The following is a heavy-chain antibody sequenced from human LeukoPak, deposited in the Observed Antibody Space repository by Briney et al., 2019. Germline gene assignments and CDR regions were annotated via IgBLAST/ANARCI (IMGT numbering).Heavy chain of an antibody. CDR2: IYSGGST. CDR1: GFTVSSNY. CDR3: ARAHILVGSGSYPDAFDI. J-gene: IGHJ3*02. Sequence: GGSLRLSCAASGFTVSSNYMSWVRQAPGKGLEWVSVIYSGGSTYYADSVKGRFTISRDNSKNTLYLHMNSLRAEDTAVYYCARAHILVGSGSYPDAFDIWGQGTMVTVSS. V-gene: IGHV3-66*01. D-gene: IGHD1-26*01.